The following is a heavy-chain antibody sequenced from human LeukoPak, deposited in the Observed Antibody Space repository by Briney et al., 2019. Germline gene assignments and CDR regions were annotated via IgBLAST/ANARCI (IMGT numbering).Heavy chain of an antibody. CDR1: GYTFTGYY. V-gene: IGHV1-2*06. CDR2: ISPNSGDT. Sequence: ASVKVSCKASGYTFTGYYMHWVRQAPGRGLEWLGRISPNSGDTNYAQKFQGRVTMTRDTSISTAYMELSSVTAADTAVYYCARHRDYYDSQLDNWGQGTLVTVSS. J-gene: IGHJ4*02. CDR3: ARHRDYYDSQLDN. D-gene: IGHD3-22*01.